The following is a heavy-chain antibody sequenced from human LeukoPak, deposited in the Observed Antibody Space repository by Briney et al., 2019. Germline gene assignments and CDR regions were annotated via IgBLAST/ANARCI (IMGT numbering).Heavy chain of an antibody. CDR1: GGSISSGSYY. J-gene: IGHJ3*02. V-gene: IGHV4-61*02. Sequence: SETLSLTCTVSGGSISSGSYYWSWIRQPAGKGLEWIGRIYTSESTNYNPSLKSRVTISVDTSKNQFSLKLSSVTAADTAVYYCARERGAFDIWGQGTMVTVSS. CDR3: ARERGAFDI. D-gene: IGHD3-10*01. CDR2: IYTSEST.